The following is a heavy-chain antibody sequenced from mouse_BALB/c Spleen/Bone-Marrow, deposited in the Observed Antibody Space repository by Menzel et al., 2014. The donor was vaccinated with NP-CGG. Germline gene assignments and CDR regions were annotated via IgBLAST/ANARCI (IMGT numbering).Heavy chain of an antibody. D-gene: IGHD2-14*01. Sequence: SGPELVKPGASVKMSCKAPGYTFTNYVIHWVKQKPGQGLEWIGYINPYTEGSKYNEKFKGKATFTADTSSNTAYMQLSSLTSEDSAVYYCARRGYDGAYWGQGTLVTVSA. V-gene: IGHV1-14*01. CDR2: INPYTEGS. CDR3: ARRGYDGAY. J-gene: IGHJ3*01. CDR1: GYTFTNYV.